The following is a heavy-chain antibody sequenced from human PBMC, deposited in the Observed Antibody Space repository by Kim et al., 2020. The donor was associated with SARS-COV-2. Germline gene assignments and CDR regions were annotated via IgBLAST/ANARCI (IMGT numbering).Heavy chain of an antibody. V-gene: IGHV5-51*01. D-gene: IGHD3-22*01. J-gene: IGHJ4*02. CDR3: ARRLRFYYDSSGSDGVGYYFDY. CDR2: IYPGDSDT. CDR1: GYSFTTYW. Sequence: GESLKISCKGSGYSFTTYWIGWVRQMPGKGLEWMGIIYPGDSDTRYSPSFQGQVTISADKSINTAYLQWSSLKASDTAMYYCARRLRFYYDSSGSDGVGYYFDYWGQGALVTVSS.